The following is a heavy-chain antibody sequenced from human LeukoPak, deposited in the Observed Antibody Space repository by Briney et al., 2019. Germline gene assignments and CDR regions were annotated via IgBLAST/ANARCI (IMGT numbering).Heavy chain of an antibody. V-gene: IGHV5-51*01. CDR2: IYPGDSET. D-gene: IGHD4-23*01. CDR3: ATTMYGGNSLDAFDI. CDR1: GYSFNSYW. Sequence: GESLKISCKGSGYSFNSYWIGWVRQMPGKGLELMGIIYPGDSETRYSPSFQGQVTISVDKTITTAYLQWSSLKASDTAIYYCATTMYGGNSLDAFDIWGQGTMVTVSS. J-gene: IGHJ3*02.